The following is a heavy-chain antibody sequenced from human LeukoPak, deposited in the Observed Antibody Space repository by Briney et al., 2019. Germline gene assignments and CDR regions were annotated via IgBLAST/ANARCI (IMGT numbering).Heavy chain of an antibody. V-gene: IGHV1-24*01. CDR2: FDPEDCKT. CDR1: LYTLPELS. Sequence: ASVPVSRLGSLYTLPELSMHWVRPAAGRGGEGMGGFDPEDCKTIYAQNFQGRVTMTEDTSTDTAYMELSSLRSEDTAVYYCAAVLYCSGGSCYLPYYYGMDVWGKGTTVTVSS. J-gene: IGHJ6*04. CDR3: AAVLYCSGGSCYLPYYYGMDV. D-gene: IGHD2-15*01.